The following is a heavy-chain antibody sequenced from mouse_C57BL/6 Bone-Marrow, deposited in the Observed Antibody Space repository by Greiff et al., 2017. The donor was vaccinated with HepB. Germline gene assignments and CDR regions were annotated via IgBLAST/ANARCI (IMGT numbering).Heavy chain of an antibody. Sequence: EVKLVESGGDLVKPGGSLKLSCAASGFTFSSYGMSWVRQTPDKRLEWVATISSGGSYTYYPDSVKGRFTISRDNAKNTLYLQMSSLKSEDTAMYYCARRNDYDDWFAYWGQGTLVTVSA. CDR1: GFTFSSYG. CDR2: ISSGGSYT. V-gene: IGHV5-6*02. D-gene: IGHD2-4*01. J-gene: IGHJ3*01. CDR3: ARRNDYDDWFAY.